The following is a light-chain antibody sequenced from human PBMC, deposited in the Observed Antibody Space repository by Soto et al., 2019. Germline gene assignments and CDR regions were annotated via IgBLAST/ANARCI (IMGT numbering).Light chain of an antibody. CDR2: DVT. J-gene: IGLJ1*01. V-gene: IGLV2-14*01. CDR3: SSFTSDITYV. CDR1: SSDVGGYNS. Sequence: QSALTQPASVSGSPGQSITISCTGTSSDVGGYNSVSWYRQDPGKAPKLMIYDVTNRPSGVSNRFSGPKSGNTASLTISGLQAEDEADYYCSSFTSDITYVFGTGTKVTVL.